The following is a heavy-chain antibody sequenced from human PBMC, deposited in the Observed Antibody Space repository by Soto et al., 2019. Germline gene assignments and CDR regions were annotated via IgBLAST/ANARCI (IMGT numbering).Heavy chain of an antibody. CDR2: ISSTSSFT. CDR3: ARRDGYNYFDF. D-gene: IGHD5-12*01. Sequence: QVQLVESGGGLVKPGGSLRLSCVASGFTFSDSYMSWVRQAPGKGLEWVLYISSTSSFTDYAESVKGRFIISRDNAKNSLFLQMNSLRAEDTALYYCARRDGYNYFDFWGQGTLVSVSS. CDR1: GFTFSDSY. V-gene: IGHV3-11*06. J-gene: IGHJ4*02.